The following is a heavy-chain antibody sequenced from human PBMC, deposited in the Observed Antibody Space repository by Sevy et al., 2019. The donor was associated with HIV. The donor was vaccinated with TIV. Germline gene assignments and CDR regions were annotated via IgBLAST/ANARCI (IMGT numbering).Heavy chain of an antibody. Sequence: ASVKVSCKVSGYTLTELSMHWVRQAPGKGLEWMGGFDPEDGETIYAQKFQGRVTMTEDTSTDTAYMELSSLRSEDTAVYYCATRRGDRIAARPGRLGIPEYFQHWGQGTLVTVSS. V-gene: IGHV1-24*01. D-gene: IGHD6-6*01. J-gene: IGHJ1*01. CDR3: ATRRGDRIAARPGRLGIPEYFQH. CDR1: GYTLTELS. CDR2: FDPEDGET.